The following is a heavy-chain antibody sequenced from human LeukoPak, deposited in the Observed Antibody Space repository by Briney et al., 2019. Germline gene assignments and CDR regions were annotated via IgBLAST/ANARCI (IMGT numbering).Heavy chain of an antibody. CDR2: IHYSGST. CDR1: GGSISSTNYY. J-gene: IGHJ4*02. V-gene: IGHV4-39*01. CDR3: ARGRYGDHGLDY. Sequence: SETLSLTCTVSGGSISSTNYYWGWIRQPPGKGLEWIGSIHYSGSTYYNPSLKSRVTISVDTSKNKFSLKLSSVTAADTAVYYCARGRYGDHGLDYWGQGTLVTVSS. D-gene: IGHD4-17*01.